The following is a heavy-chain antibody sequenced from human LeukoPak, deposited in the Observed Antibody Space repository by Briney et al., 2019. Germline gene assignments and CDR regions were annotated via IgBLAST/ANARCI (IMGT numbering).Heavy chain of an antibody. V-gene: IGHV3-48*04. CDR3: ARDSRSGSHVGYFDY. CDR1: GFTFSSYS. J-gene: IGHJ4*02. CDR2: ISSSSSTI. D-gene: IGHD1-26*01. Sequence: GGSLRLSCAASGFTFSSYSMNWVRQAPGKGLEWVSYISSSSSTIYYADSVKGRFTISRDNAKNSLYLQMNSLRAENTAVYYCARDSRSGSHVGYFDYWGQGTLVTVSP.